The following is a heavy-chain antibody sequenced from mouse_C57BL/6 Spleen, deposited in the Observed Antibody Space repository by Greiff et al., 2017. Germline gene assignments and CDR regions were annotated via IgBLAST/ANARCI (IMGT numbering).Heavy chain of an antibody. V-gene: IGHV1-61*01. J-gene: IGHJ1*03. CDR2: IYPSDSET. CDR1: GYTFTSYW. CDR3: AREGIYGDYWYFDV. D-gene: IGHD2-13*01. Sequence: QVQLQQSGAELVRPGSSVKLSCKASGYTFTSYWMDWVKQRPGQGLEWIGNIYPSDSETHYNQKFKDKATLTVDKSSSTAYMQLSSLTSEDSAVYDCAREGIYGDYWYFDVWGTGTTVTVSA.